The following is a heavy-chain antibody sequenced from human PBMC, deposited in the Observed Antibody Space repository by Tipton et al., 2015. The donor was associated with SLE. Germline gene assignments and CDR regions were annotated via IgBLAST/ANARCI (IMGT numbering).Heavy chain of an antibody. V-gene: IGHV3-23*01. CDR1: GFTFSSYA. J-gene: IGHJ4*02. D-gene: IGHD6-6*01. CDR3: AKVSFPYSSSSGIDY. Sequence: GSLRLSCAASGFTFSSYAMSWVRQAPGKGLEWVSAISGSGGSTYYADSVKGRFTISRDNSKNTLYLQMNSLRAEDTAVYYCAKVSFPYSSSSGIDYWGQGTLVTVSS. CDR2: ISGSGGST.